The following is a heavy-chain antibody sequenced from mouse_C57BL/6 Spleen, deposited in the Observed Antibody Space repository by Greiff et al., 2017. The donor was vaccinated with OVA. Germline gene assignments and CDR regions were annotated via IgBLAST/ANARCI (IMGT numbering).Heavy chain of an antibody. J-gene: IGHJ4*01. CDR1: GYTFTDYY. V-gene: IGHV1-26*01. Sequence: VQLQQSGPELVKPGASVKISCKASGYTFTDYYMTWVKQSHGKSLEWIGDINPNNGGTSYNQKFKGKATLTVDKSSSTAYMELRSLTSEDSAVDYCARRVDDDYALDYWGQGTSVTVSS. CDR2: INPNNGGT. CDR3: ARRVDDDYALDY. D-gene: IGHD2-3*01.